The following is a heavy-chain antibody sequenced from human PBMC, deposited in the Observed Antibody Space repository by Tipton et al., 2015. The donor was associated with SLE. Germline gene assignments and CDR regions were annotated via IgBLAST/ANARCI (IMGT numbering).Heavy chain of an antibody. D-gene: IGHD6-13*01. CDR3: ARQWGYSSSWTYFDY. J-gene: IGHJ4*02. V-gene: IGHV4-34*01. CDR2: INHSGST. CDR1: GGSFSGYY. Sequence: TLSLTCAVYGGSFSGYYWSWIRQPPGKGLEWIGEINHSGSTNYNPSLKSRVTISVDTSKNQFSLKLSSVTAADTAVYYCARQWGYSSSWTYFDYWGQGTLVTVSS.